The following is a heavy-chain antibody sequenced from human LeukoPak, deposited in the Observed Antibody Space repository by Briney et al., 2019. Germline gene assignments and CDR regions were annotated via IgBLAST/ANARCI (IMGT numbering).Heavy chain of an antibody. CDR3: AKGNWNDALGYFDY. D-gene: IGHD1-1*01. Sequence: QPGGSLRLSCAASGFTFSRYAMSWVRQAPGKGLEWVSGISGSGYGTYYADSAKGRFTISRDNSKNTLYLQINSLRAEDTAVYYCAKGNWNDALGYFDYWGQGTLVTVSS. CDR2: ISGSGYGT. CDR1: GFTFSRYA. J-gene: IGHJ4*02. V-gene: IGHV3-23*01.